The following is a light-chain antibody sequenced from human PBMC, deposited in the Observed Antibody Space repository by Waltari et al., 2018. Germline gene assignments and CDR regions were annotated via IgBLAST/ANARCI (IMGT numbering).Light chain of an antibody. CDR3: QQYYAYPGT. CDR1: QGISSY. J-gene: IGKJ1*01. Sequence: AIRMTQSPSSLSASTGDRVTSTCRASQGISSYLGWYQQKPGKAPKLLIYAGSTLQSGVPSRFSGSGFGTDFTLTITCLQSEDFATYYCQQYYAYPGTFGQGTKVEI. V-gene: IGKV1-8*01. CDR2: AGS.